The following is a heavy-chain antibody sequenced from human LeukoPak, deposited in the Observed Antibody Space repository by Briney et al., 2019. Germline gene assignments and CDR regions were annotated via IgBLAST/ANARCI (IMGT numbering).Heavy chain of an antibody. Sequence: PGGSLRLSCAASGFTFSSYAMSWVRQAPGKGLEWVSGITSSGTSTFYADSVKGRSTISRDNSKNTLYLLVNSLRAEDTAVYYCAKDATAEWGQGTLVTVST. V-gene: IGHV3-23*01. CDR2: ITSSGTST. CDR3: AKDATAE. J-gene: IGHJ4*02. CDR1: GFTFSSYA.